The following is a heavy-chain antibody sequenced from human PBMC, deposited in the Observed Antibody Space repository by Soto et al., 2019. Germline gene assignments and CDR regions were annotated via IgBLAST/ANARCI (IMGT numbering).Heavy chain of an antibody. V-gene: IGHV3-73*01. Sequence: SLELSCAASGYTFSVSTIPGGRQTTGKVPERVSRIPSQTNPYAPPYVASAKGRFTISRDESKKTAYMQMNRVKTEDTAVYYCTRQHVDVPVASAIDYRAQGTLATVS. CDR3: TRQHVDVPVASAIDY. J-gene: IGHJ4*02. CDR1: GYTFSVST. CDR2: IPSQTNPYAP. D-gene: IGHD6-19*01.